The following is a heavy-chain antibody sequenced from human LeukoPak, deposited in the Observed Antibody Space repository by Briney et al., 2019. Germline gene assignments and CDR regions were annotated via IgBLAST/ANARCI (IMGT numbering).Heavy chain of an antibody. D-gene: IGHD3-22*01. V-gene: IGHV1-2*06. CDR1: GYTFTGYY. J-gene: IGHJ6*03. Sequence: GASVKVSCKASGYTFTGYYMHWVRQAPGQGLEWMGRINPNSGGTNYAQKFQGRVTMTRDTSISTAYMELSRLRSDDTAVYYCARGPDYYDSSGYYYTHMDVWGKGTTVTVSS. CDR2: INPNSGGT. CDR3: ARGPDYYDSSGYYYTHMDV.